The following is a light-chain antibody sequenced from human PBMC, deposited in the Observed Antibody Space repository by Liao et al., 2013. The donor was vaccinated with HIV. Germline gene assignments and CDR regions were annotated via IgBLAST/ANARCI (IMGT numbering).Light chain of an antibody. CDR2: YDN. V-gene: IGLV3-21*04. J-gene: IGLJ2*01. CDR3: QVWDSSSDHP. Sequence: SYELAQPPSVSVAPAKTARITCGENNIGSKKVHWYQQRPGQAPVLVIYYDNHRPSGIPERFTGSNSGNTATLTISRVEAGDEAAYFCQVWDSSSDHPFGGGTELTVL. CDR1: NIGSKK.